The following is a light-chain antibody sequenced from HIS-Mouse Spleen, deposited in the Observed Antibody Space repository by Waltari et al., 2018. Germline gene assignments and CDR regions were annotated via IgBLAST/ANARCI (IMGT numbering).Light chain of an antibody. CDR2: DVS. Sequence: QSALTQPRSVSGSPGQSVTISCTGTSSDVGGYNYVSWYQQHPGKVPKLMIYDVSKRPSGVPDRFSGSKSGNTASLTISGLQAEDEADYYCCSYAGSYPVVFCGGTKLTVL. J-gene: IGLJ2*01. CDR3: CSYAGSYPVV. CDR1: SSDVGGYNY. V-gene: IGLV2-11*01.